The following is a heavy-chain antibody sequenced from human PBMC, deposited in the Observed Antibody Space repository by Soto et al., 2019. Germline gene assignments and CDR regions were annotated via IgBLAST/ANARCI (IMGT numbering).Heavy chain of an antibody. Sequence: HPGGSLRLSCAGSGFVFSNYSMNWVRQAPGRGLEWVSYISSSSTNTYYAASVKGRFTISRDNAKNTLYLQMNSLRAEDTAMFYCAKDPHGSGTYLSWFDPWGQGTLVTVSS. V-gene: IGHV3-48*01. D-gene: IGHD3-10*01. CDR1: GFVFSNYS. CDR3: AKDPHGSGTYLSWFDP. J-gene: IGHJ5*02. CDR2: ISSSSTNT.